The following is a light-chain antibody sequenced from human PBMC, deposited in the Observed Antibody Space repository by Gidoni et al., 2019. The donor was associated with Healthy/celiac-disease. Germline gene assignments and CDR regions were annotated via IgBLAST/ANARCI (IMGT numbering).Light chain of an antibody. CDR3: QQYWT. CDR2: WAS. CDR1: QSVLYSSNNKNY. J-gene: IGKJ4*01. V-gene: IGKV4-1*01. Sequence: DIVMTQSPDSLAVSLGERAAINCKSSQSVLYSSNNKNYLACYQQKPGQPPKLLIYWASTRESGVPDRFSGSGSGTDFTLTISSLQAEDVAVYYCQQYWTFXGXTKVEIK.